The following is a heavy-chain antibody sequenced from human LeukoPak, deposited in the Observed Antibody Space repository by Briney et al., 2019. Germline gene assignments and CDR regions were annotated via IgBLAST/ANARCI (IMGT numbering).Heavy chain of an antibody. CDR1: GGSISRHY. CDR3: ASGGHHYDSSGFHWFDP. CDR2: ISESGST. V-gene: IGHV4-4*08. Sequence: SETLSLTCTVSGGSISRHYWNWIRQPPGKGLEWIGYISESGSTNYNPSLKSRVSMSVDLSKNQFSLKVNSVTAADTAVYYCASGGHHYDSSGFHWFDPRGPGSPGHRLL. J-gene: IGHJ5*02. D-gene: IGHD3-22*01.